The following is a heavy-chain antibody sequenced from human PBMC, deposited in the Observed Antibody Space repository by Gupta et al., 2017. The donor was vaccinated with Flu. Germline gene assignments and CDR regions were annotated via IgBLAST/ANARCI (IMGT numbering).Heavy chain of an antibody. V-gene: IGHV4-39*01. CDR2: IYYSGST. CDR1: GDSISSSSYY. Sequence: QLQLQESGPGLVKPSETLSLTCTVSGDSISSSSYYWGWIRQPPGKGLEWIGSIYYSGSTYYNPSLKSRVTISVDTSKNQFSLKLSSVTAADTAVYYCARLHYDSSGYYIFDYWGQGTLVTVSS. D-gene: IGHD3-22*01. CDR3: ARLHYDSSGYYIFDY. J-gene: IGHJ4*02.